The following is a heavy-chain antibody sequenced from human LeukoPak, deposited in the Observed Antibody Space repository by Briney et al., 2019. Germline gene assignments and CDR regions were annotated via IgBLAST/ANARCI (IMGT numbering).Heavy chain of an antibody. J-gene: IGHJ4*02. CDR3: ARDAQISAAAYYFDY. V-gene: IGHV3-30*04. Sequence: GGSLRLSCAASGFTFSRYPMHWVRQAPCKDLEWVTVISTDGRDIKYADSVKGRFTISRDSSKNTLSLQMNSLRGDDTAVYYCARDAQISAAAYYFDYWGQGTLVTVSS. D-gene: IGHD6-13*01. CDR2: ISTDGRDI. CDR1: GFTFSRYP.